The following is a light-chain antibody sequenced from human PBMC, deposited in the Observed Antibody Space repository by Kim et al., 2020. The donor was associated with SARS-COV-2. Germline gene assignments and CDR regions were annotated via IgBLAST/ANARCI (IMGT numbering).Light chain of an antibody. V-gene: IGLV3-9*01. J-gene: IGLJ1*01. Sequence: SVALGQTARITCEGNNIGSKSVHWYQQKPGQAPVLVIYRDSNRPSGIPERFSGSNSGNTATLTISRGQDGDEADYYCQVWDSSTYVFGTGTKATVL. CDR1: NIGSKS. CDR2: RDS. CDR3: QVWDSSTYV.